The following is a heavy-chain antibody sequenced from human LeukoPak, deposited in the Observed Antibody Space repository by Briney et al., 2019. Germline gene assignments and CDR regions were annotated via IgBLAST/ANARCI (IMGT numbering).Heavy chain of an antibody. CDR2: INWNGGTT. Sequence: GGSLRLSCAASGFTFNDYGMSWVRQGAGKGPEWVSGINWNGGTTGYADSVRGRFTISRDNAKNSLYLQMNSLRAEDTALYYCARDKHYYDSSNYVWGQGTMVTVSS. D-gene: IGHD3-22*01. J-gene: IGHJ4*02. V-gene: IGHV3-20*04. CDR1: GFTFNDYG. CDR3: ARDKHYYDSSNYV.